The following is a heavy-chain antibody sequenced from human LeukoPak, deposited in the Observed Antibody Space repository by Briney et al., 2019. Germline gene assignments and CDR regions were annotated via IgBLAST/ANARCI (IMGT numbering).Heavy chain of an antibody. D-gene: IGHD2-15*01. J-gene: IGHJ6*03. Sequence: GGSLRLSCAASGFTFSSYEMNWVRQAPGKGLEWVSYISSSGSTIYYADSVRGRFTISRDNAKNSLYLQMNSLRAEDTAVYYCARGARVGNYMDVWGKGTTVTISS. CDR2: ISSSGSTI. CDR3: ARGARVGNYMDV. CDR1: GFTFSSYE. V-gene: IGHV3-48*03.